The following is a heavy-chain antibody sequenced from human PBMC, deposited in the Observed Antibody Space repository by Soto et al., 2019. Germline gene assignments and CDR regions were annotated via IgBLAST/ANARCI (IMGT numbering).Heavy chain of an antibody. CDR1: GYTFTSYA. CDR2: INAGNGNT. Sequence: ASVKVSFKASGYTFTSYAMHWVRQAPGQRLEWMGWINAGNGNTKYSQKFQGRVTITRDTSASTAYMELSSLRSEDTAVYYCASGTTVTTFWDYWGQGTLVTVSS. J-gene: IGHJ4*02. V-gene: IGHV1-3*01. D-gene: IGHD4-17*01. CDR3: ASGTTVTTFWDY.